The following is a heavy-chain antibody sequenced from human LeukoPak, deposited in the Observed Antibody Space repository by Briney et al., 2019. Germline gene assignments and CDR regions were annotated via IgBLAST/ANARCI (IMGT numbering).Heavy chain of an antibody. V-gene: IGHV4-34*01. CDR1: GGSISSYY. D-gene: IGHD2-2*02. Sequence: PSETLSLTCTVSGGSISSYYWSWIRQPPGKGLEWIGEINHSGSTNYNPSLKSRVTISVDTSKNQFSLKLSSVTAADTAVYYCARRMGYCSSTSCYTLVGRRYPNWFDPWGQGTLVTVSS. CDR2: INHSGST. CDR3: ARRMGYCSSTSCYTLVGRRYPNWFDP. J-gene: IGHJ5*02.